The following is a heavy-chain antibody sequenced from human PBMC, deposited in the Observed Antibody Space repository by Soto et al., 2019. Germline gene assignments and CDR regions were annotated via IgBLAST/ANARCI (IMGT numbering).Heavy chain of an antibody. V-gene: IGHV3-23*01. CDR1: GFRFSDFA. CDR2: ITGTASST. D-gene: IGHD5-12*01. Sequence: EVQLLESGGGFVQPGGSLRLSCAASGFRFSDFAMTWVRQAPGRGLEWVSAITGTASSTYYADSVKGRFTISRDNSKNTLYLQINSLRAEDTAIYYFAKGAEGYVFSSLDSWGQGTLVTVSS. J-gene: IGHJ4*02. CDR3: AKGAEGYVFSSLDS.